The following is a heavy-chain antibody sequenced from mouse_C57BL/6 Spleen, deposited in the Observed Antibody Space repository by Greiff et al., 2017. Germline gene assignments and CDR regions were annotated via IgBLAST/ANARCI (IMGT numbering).Heavy chain of an antibody. Sequence: QVQLQQSGAELVRPGASVTLSCKASGYTFTDYEMHWVKQTPVHGLEWIGAIDPATGGTAYNQKFKGKAILTADTSSSTAYMELRSLTSEDSSVYYCTRYDYGSSYYAMDYWGQGTSVTVSS. J-gene: IGHJ4*01. CDR2: IDPATGGT. V-gene: IGHV1-15*01. CDR1: GYTFTDYE. D-gene: IGHD1-1*01. CDR3: TRYDYGSSYYAMDY.